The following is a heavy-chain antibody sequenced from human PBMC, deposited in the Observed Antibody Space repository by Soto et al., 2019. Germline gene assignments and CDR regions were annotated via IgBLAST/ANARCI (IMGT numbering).Heavy chain of an antibody. Sequence: GASVKVSCKASGYTFTSYAMHWVRQAPGQRLEWMGWINAGNGNTKYSQKFQGRVTITRDTSASTAYMELSSPRSEDTAVYYCARVLRYSGYESSSYYYGMDVWGQGTTVTVSS. V-gene: IGHV1-3*01. CDR2: INAGNGNT. CDR1: GYTFTSYA. D-gene: IGHD5-12*01. CDR3: ARVLRYSGYESSSYYYGMDV. J-gene: IGHJ6*02.